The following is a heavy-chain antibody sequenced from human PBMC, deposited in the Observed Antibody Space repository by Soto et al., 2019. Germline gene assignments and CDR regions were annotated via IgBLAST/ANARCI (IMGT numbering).Heavy chain of an antibody. J-gene: IGHJ6*02. CDR3: ARSVRGVTLDV. CDR1: GFSLTTVGVG. D-gene: IGHD3-10*01. CDR2: IQWDNDK. Sequence: QITLKESGPPLVKPTQTLTLTCSFSGFSLTTVGVGVNWIRQPPGKALEWLALIQWDNDKRYSPSLKTRRTITKDTSTNQVVLTLTNMNLVDTGTYFCARSVRGVTLDVWGQGTAVTVSS. V-gene: IGHV2-5*02.